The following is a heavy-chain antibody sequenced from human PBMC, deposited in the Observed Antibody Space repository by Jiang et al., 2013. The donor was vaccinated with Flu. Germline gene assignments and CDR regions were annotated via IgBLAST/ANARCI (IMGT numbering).Heavy chain of an antibody. CDR1: GYTFTSYY. Sequence: SGAEVKKPGASVKVSCKASGYTFTSYYMHRVRQAPGQGLEWMGIINPSGGSTSYAQKFQGRVTMTRDTSTSTVYMELSSLRSEDTAVYYCAREVALHDAFDIWGQGTMVTVSS. J-gene: IGHJ3*02. CDR2: INPSGGST. D-gene: IGHD2-15*01. V-gene: IGHV1-46*03. CDR3: AREVALHDAFDI.